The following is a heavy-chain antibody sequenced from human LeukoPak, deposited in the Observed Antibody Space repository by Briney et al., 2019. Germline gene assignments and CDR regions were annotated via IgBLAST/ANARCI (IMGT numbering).Heavy chain of an antibody. CDR2: IYPGDSDT. J-gene: IGHJ4*02. CDR3: ARSMSVDTPMVYGYYFDY. CDR1: GYSFTSYW. D-gene: IGHD5-18*01. V-gene: IGHV5-51*01. Sequence: GESLKISCKGSGYSFTSYWIGWVRQMPGKGLEWMGIIYPGDSDTRYSPSFQGQVTISADKSTSTAYLQWSSLKASDTAMYYCARSMSVDTPMVYGYYFDYWGQGTLVTVSS.